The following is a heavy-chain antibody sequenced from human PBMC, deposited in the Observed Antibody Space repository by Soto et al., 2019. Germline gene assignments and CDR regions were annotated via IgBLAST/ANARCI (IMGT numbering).Heavy chain of an antibody. D-gene: IGHD6-6*01. Sequence: ASVKVSCKASGYTFTGYYMHWVRQTPGQGLEWMGWINPNSGGTNYAQKFQGRVTMTRDTSISTAYMELSRLRSDDTAVYYCARDLSSYSSSLLWGQGTLVTVSS. J-gene: IGHJ4*02. CDR2: INPNSGGT. CDR1: GYTFTGYY. CDR3: ARDLSSYSSSLL. V-gene: IGHV1-2*02.